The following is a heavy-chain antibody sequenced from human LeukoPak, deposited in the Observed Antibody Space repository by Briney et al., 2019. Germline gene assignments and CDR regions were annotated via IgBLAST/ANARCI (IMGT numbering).Heavy chain of an antibody. CDR2: ISTNGDRT. J-gene: IGHJ4*02. CDR1: GFTFSSYA. V-gene: IGHV3-64*01. D-gene: IGHD3-16*01. Sequence: PGGSLRLSCAASGFTFSSYAMHWVRQAPGKGPEYVSAISTNGDRTYYAKSVKGRFTISRDNSKNTLYLQMGSLRAEDMAVYYCVRDGYYDNTWYYDYWGQGTLVTVSS. CDR3: VRDGYYDNTWYYDY.